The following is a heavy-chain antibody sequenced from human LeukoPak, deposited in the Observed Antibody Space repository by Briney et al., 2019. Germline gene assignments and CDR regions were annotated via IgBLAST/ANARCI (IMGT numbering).Heavy chain of an antibody. CDR1: GYTLTEVS. CDR2: FDPEDGET. CDR3: ATGYCSGGSCSKWFEP. V-gene: IGHV1-24*01. J-gene: IGHJ5*02. D-gene: IGHD2-15*01. Sequence: GASVNVSRTVSGYTLTEVSMHWVRQAPGKGLEWMGGFDPEDGETIYAQKFQGRVTMTEDTSTDTAYMERSSLRSEDTAVYYCATGYCSGGSCSKWFEPWGQGTLVTVSS.